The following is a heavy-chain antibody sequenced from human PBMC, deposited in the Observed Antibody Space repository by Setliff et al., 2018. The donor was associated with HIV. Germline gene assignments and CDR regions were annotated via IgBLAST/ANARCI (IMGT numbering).Heavy chain of an antibody. CDR2: IIPILGLA. V-gene: IGHV1-69*10. Sequence: SVKVSCKASGGTFNSYAISWVRQAPGRGLEWMGGIIPILGLANYAQKFQGRVTITADKSTSTAYMELSSLRSEDTAVYYCARGGMEYYDSSGYYYWGQGTLVTV. D-gene: IGHD3-22*01. CDR1: GGTFNSYA. CDR3: ARGGMEYYDSSGYYY. J-gene: IGHJ4*02.